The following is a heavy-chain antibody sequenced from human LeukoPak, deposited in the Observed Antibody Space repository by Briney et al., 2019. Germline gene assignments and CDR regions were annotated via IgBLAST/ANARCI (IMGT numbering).Heavy chain of an antibody. V-gene: IGHV3-48*01. D-gene: IGHD2-8*01. CDR2: ISSSSSTI. CDR3: ARDGDDTTNW. CDR1: GFTFSSYS. Sequence: GGSLRLSCAASGFTFSSYSMNWVRQAPGKGLEWVSYISSSSSTIYYADSVKGRFTISRDDSKNTLYLQMNSLRAEDTAIYYCARDGDDTTNWWGQGTLVTVSS. J-gene: IGHJ4*02.